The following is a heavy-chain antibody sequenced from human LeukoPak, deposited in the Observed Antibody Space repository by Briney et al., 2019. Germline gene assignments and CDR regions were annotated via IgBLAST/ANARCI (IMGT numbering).Heavy chain of an antibody. CDR3: AKQLGYCSDGSCYFPY. J-gene: IGHJ4*02. CDR2: ISNNGGYT. V-gene: IGHV3-23*01. Sequence: GGSLRLSCATSGFTFSSSSMSWVPQAPGKGVEWVSAISNNGGYTYYADSVQGRFTISRDNSESTLCLQMNSLRAEDTAVYYCAKQLGYCSDGSCYFPYWGQGTLVTVSS. D-gene: IGHD2-15*01. CDR1: GFTFSSSS.